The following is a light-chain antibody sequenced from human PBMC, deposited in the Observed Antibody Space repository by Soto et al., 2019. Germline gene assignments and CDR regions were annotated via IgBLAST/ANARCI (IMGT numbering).Light chain of an antibody. V-gene: IGKV3-15*01. CDR2: GAS. J-gene: IGKJ3*01. CDR1: QSVSSN. Sequence: EIVMTQSPATLSVSPGERATLSCRASQSVSSNLAWYQQKPGQAPRLLIDGASTRPTGIPARFSGSGSGTEFTLTISSMPSGDVSVYYCQQYTNWPFTFGTGTKVDIK. CDR3: QQYTNWPFT.